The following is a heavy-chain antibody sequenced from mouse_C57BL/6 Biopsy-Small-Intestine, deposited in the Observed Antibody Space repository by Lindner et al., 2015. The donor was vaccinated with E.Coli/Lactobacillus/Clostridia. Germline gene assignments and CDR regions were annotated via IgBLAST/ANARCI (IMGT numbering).Heavy chain of an antibody. D-gene: IGHD3-2*02. V-gene: IGHV1-34*01. Sequence: VQLQESGPDLVKPGASVKMSCKASGYTFTDYYMHWVKQSHGKSLEWIGYIYPDNGANGYNRKFKGKATLTVDKSSNTVYMELRSLTSEDSAVYYCARERGTSGFDYWGQGTTLTVSS. CDR1: GYTFTDYY. J-gene: IGHJ2*01. CDR2: IYPDNGAN. CDR3: ARERGTSGFDY.